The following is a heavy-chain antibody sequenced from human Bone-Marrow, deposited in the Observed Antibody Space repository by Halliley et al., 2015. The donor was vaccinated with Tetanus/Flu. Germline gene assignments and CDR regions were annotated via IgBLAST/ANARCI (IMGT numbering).Heavy chain of an antibody. CDR1: DYSISSGYY. V-gene: IGHV4-38-2*01. CDR2: IYHDGST. D-gene: IGHD4-17*01. Sequence: LRLSCVVSDYSISSGYYWDWIRQSPGKGLEWIGCIYHDGSTFYNPSLMSRVTLSVDTSKNQFFLSLRSVTAADTAVYYCARGDYGDYPLDYWGQGTLVTVAS. J-gene: IGHJ4*02. CDR3: ARGDYGDYPLDY.